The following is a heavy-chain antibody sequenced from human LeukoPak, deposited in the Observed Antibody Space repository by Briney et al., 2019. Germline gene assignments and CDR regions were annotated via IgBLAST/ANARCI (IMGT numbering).Heavy chain of an antibody. J-gene: IGHJ6*03. CDR3: ARDGCGGDCYSLPVYYYYYMDV. Sequence: GGSLRLSCAASGFTFSSYSMNWVRQAPGKGLEWVSSISSSSSYIYYADSVKGRFTISRDNAKNSLYLQMNSLRAEDTAVYYCARDGCGGDCYSLPVYYYYYMDVWGKGTTVTVSS. D-gene: IGHD2-21*02. CDR1: GFTFSSYS. V-gene: IGHV3-21*04. CDR2: ISSSSSYI.